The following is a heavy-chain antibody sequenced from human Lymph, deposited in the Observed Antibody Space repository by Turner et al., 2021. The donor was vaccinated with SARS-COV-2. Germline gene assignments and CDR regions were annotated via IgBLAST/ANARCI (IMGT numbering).Heavy chain of an antibody. D-gene: IGHD5-18*01. V-gene: IGHV3-53*04. Sequence: EVPLVESGGGLVQPGGSLRPSCAASGITVSRYYMSWVRQAPGKGLEWVSVIYSGGSSYYADSVKVRFTISRHNSKNTLYLQMNSLRAEDTAVYYCARDLDTAGGMDVWGQGTTVTVSS. CDR1: GITVSRYY. CDR3: ARDLDTAGGMDV. J-gene: IGHJ6*02. CDR2: IYSGGSS.